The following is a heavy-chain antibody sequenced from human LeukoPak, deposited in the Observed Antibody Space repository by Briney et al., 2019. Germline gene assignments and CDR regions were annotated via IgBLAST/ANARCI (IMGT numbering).Heavy chain of an antibody. D-gene: IGHD3-10*01. Sequence: GESLQISCQGSGSIFANYWIGWVRQLPGKGLEWMGIIHPGDSDTRYSPSFQGQVTISAEKSISTAYLQLNSLKASDTAMYYCARRGESPIGGIGYWGQGTLVTVSS. CDR2: IHPGDSDT. CDR3: ARRGESPIGGIGY. V-gene: IGHV5-51*01. CDR1: GSIFANYW. J-gene: IGHJ4*02.